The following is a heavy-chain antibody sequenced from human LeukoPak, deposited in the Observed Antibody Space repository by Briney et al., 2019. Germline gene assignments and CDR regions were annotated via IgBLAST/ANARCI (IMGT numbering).Heavy chain of an antibody. CDR1: GFTFSSYA. CDR2: ISGSGGST. Sequence: GGSLRLSCAASGFTFSSYAMSWVRQAPGKGLEWVSAISGSGGSTYYADSVKGRFTISRDNSKNTLYLQMNSLRAEGTAVYYCAKEIQPFAYYYHSSVPNAFDIWGQGTMVTVSS. D-gene: IGHD3-22*01. CDR3: AKEIQPFAYYYHSSVPNAFDI. J-gene: IGHJ3*02. V-gene: IGHV3-23*01.